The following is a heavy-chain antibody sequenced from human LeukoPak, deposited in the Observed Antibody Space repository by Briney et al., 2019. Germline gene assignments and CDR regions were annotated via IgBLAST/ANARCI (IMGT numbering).Heavy chain of an antibody. CDR3: VRRGDASSRRGDHDF. CDR2: IGGSGDKT. V-gene: IGHV3-23*01. D-gene: IGHD3-10*01. J-gene: IGHJ4*02. CDR1: GFTFNRNA. Sequence: GGSLRLSCAASGFTFNRNAISWVRQAPGKGLEWVSTIGGSGDKTFYADSVKGRFTISRDNSKNMVHLQMNSLTGEDTALYYCVRRGDASSRRGDHDFWGQGALVTVSS.